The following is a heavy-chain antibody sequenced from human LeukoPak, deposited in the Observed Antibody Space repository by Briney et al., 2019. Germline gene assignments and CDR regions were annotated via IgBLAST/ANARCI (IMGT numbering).Heavy chain of an antibody. CDR3: AKVDAWLRFGE. D-gene: IGHD3-10*01. J-gene: IGHJ4*02. Sequence: PGGSLRLSCAASGFTFSSYAMSWVRQAPGKGLEWVSGISPSGDITYYADSVKGRFTISRDNSKNTLYLEVISLTAEDTAVYYCAKVDAWLRFGEWSQGTLVTVSS. V-gene: IGHV3-23*01. CDR1: GFTFSSYA. CDR2: ISPSGDIT.